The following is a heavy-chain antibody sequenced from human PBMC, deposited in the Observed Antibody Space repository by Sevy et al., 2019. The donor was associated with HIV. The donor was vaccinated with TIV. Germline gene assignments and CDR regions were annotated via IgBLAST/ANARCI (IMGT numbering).Heavy chain of an antibody. CDR2: ISGSGVST. D-gene: IGHD3-22*01. CDR3: AKDVRYDSSGYFDY. Sequence: GGSLGLSCAASRFTLRSYAMSWVRQAPGKGLEWVSAISGSGVSTYYADSVKGRFTISRDNSKNTLYLQMNSLRAEDTAVYYCAKDVRYDSSGYFDYWGQGILVTVSS. CDR1: RFTLRSYA. J-gene: IGHJ4*02. V-gene: IGHV3-23*01.